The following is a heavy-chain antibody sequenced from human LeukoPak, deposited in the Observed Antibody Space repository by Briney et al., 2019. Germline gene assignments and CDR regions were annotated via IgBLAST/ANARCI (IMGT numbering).Heavy chain of an antibody. J-gene: IGHJ3*02. CDR3: ARSSYYYGADAFDI. D-gene: IGHD3-10*01. CDR2: IYYSGST. V-gene: IGHV4-39*07. CDR1: GGSISSSSYY. Sequence: SETLSLTCTVSGGSISSSSYYWGWIRRPPGKGLEWIGSIYYSGSTYYNPSLKSRVTISVDTSKNQFSLKLSSVTAADTAVYYCARSSYYYGADAFDIWGQGTMITVSS.